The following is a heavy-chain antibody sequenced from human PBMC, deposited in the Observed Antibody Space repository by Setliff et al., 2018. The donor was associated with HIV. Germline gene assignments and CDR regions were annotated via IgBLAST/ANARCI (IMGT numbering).Heavy chain of an antibody. V-gene: IGHV3-21*04. D-gene: IGHD2-15*01. CDR2: VSSASNNI. Sequence: PGGSLRLSCAASGFTFISYSMNWVRQAPGKGLEWVSSVSSASNNIYYADSVKGRFTISRDNAKNSVYLQMNSLRAEDTAVYYCAKGYCSGGSCYYYYGMDVWGQGTTVTVSS. CDR1: GFTFISYS. J-gene: IGHJ6*02. CDR3: AKGYCSGGSCYYYYGMDV.